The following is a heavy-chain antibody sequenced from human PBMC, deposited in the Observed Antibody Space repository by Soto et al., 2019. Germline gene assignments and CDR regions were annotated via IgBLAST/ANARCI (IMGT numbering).Heavy chain of an antibody. Sequence: VASVKVSCKASGYTFTSYYMHWVRQAPGQGLEWMGIINPSGGSTSYAQKFQGRVTMTRDTSTSTVYMELSSLRSEDTAVYYCARAQCSGGSCYSVGGMDVWGQGTTVTVSS. J-gene: IGHJ6*02. V-gene: IGHV1-46*01. CDR2: INPSGGST. CDR1: GYTFTSYY. CDR3: ARAQCSGGSCYSVGGMDV. D-gene: IGHD2-15*01.